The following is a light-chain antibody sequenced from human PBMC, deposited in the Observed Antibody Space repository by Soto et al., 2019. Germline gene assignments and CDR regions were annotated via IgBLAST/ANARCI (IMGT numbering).Light chain of an antibody. Sequence: DIQMTQSPSTLSASVGDRVTITCRASQSISTWLAWYQQKPGKAPKLLIYRASSLQSGVPSRFSGSGSGTDFTLTISSLQPEDFATCYCLQDYNYPWTFGQGTKVDIK. CDR2: RAS. CDR1: QSISTW. J-gene: IGKJ1*01. V-gene: IGKV1-5*03. CDR3: LQDYNYPWT.